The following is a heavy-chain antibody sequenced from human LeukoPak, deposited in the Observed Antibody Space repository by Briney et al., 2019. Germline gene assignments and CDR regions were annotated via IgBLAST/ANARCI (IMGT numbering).Heavy chain of an antibody. J-gene: IGHJ5*02. V-gene: IGHV4-4*07. CDR3: AREKVRDCSSTSCYVSRWFDP. D-gene: IGHD2-2*01. Sequence: SETLSLTCTVSGGSISSYYWSWIRQPAGKGLEWIGRIYTSGSTNYNPSLKSRVTMSVDTSKNQFSLKLNSVTAADTAVYYCAREKVRDCSSTSCYVSRWFDPWGQGTLVTVSS. CDR2: IYTSGST. CDR1: GGSISSYY.